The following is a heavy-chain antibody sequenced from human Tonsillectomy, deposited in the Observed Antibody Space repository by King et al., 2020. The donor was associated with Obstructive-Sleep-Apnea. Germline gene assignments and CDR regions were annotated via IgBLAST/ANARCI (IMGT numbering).Heavy chain of an antibody. J-gene: IGHJ6*02. V-gene: IGHV1-8*01. D-gene: IGHD2-2*01. CDR1: GYTFTSYD. Sequence: QLVQSGAEVKKPGASVKVSCKASGYTFTSYDINWVRQATGQGLEWMGWMNPKRGNTGYAQKFQGRVTMTWNTSISTAYLELSSLRSDDTAVYYCARGVCSSTSCYAEGTDYYYGMDVWGQGTTVTVSS. CDR3: ARGVCSSTSCYAEGTDYYYGMDV. CDR2: MNPKRGNT.